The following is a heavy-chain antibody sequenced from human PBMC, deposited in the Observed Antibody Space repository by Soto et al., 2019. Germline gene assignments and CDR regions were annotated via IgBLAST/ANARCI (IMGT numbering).Heavy chain of an antibody. CDR1: GGSFSGYY. J-gene: IGHJ4*02. Sequence: QVQLQQWGAGLLKPSETLSLTCAVYGGSFSGYYWSWIRQPPGKGLEWNGEINHSGSTNYNPSLKSRVTISVDTSKNQFSLKLSSVTAADTAVYYCASQYGASSIDYWGQGTLVTVSS. CDR3: ASQYGASSIDY. CDR2: INHSGST. D-gene: IGHD4-17*01. V-gene: IGHV4-34*01.